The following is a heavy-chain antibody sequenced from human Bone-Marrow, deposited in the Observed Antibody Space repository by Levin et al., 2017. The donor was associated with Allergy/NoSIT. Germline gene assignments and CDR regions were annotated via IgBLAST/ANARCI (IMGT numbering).Heavy chain of an antibody. CDR2: IWYDGSNK. Sequence: TGGSLRLSCAASGFTFSSYGMHWVRQAPGKGLEWVAVIWYDGSNKYYADSVKGRFTISRDNSKNTLYLQMNSLRAEDTAVYYCAREIYCSSTSCYSRWYFDLWGRGTLVTVSS. CDR1: GFTFSSYG. D-gene: IGHD2-2*02. V-gene: IGHV3-33*01. J-gene: IGHJ2*01. CDR3: AREIYCSSTSCYSRWYFDL.